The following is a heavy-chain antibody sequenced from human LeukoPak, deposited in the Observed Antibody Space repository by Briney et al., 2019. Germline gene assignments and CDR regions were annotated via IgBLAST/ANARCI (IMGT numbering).Heavy chain of an antibody. CDR2: TWYDGSNK. J-gene: IGHJ4*02. CDR3: AKGGTYSGSYLDDC. D-gene: IGHD1-26*01. CDR1: GFTFSSYG. V-gene: IGHV3-33*06. Sequence: PGGSLRLSCAASGFTFSSYGMHWVRQAPGKGLEWVAVTWYDGSNKYYADSVKGRFTISRDNSKNTLYLQMNSLRAEDTAVYYCAKGGTYSGSYLDDCWGQGTLVTVSS.